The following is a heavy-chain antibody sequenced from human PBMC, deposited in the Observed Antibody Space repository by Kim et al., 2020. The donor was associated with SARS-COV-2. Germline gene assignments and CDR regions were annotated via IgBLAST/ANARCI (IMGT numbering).Heavy chain of an antibody. CDR2: IWYDGSNK. J-gene: IGHJ6*02. D-gene: IGHD2-21*01. Sequence: GGSLRLSCAASGFTFSSYAMHWVRQAPGKGLEWVAVIWYDGSNKYYADSVKGRFTISRDNSKNTLYLQMNSLRAEDTAVYYCAKDLSIGDYGMDVWGQGTTVTVSS. CDR3: AKDLSIGDYGMDV. V-gene: IGHV3-33*06. CDR1: GFTFSSYA.